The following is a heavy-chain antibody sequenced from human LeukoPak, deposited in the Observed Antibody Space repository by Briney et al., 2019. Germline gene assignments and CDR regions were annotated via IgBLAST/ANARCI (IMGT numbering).Heavy chain of an antibody. D-gene: IGHD4-17*01. J-gene: IGHJ5*02. V-gene: IGHV4-31*03. CDR1: GGSISSGGYY. CDR3: ARVVGDYVNP. CDR2: IYYSGST. Sequence: SETLSLTCTVSGGSISSGGYYWSWIRQHPGKGLEWIGYIYYSGSTYYNPSLKSRVTISVDTSKNQFSLKLSSVTAADTAVYYCARVVGDYVNPWGQGTLVTVSS.